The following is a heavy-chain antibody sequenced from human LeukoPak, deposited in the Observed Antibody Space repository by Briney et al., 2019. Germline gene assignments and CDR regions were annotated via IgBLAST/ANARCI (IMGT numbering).Heavy chain of an antibody. CDR2: IYSGGST. CDR3: ARDRWPPEGRDYYYYGMDV. CDR1: GFTVSSNY. V-gene: IGHV3-53*01. D-gene: IGHD3-10*01. J-gene: IGHJ6*04. Sequence: GGSLRLSCAASGFTVSSNYMSWLRQAPEKGLEWVSVIYSGGSTYYADSVKGRFTISRDNSKNTLYLQMNNLRAEDTAVYYCARDRWPPEGRDYYYYGMDVWGKGTTVTVSS.